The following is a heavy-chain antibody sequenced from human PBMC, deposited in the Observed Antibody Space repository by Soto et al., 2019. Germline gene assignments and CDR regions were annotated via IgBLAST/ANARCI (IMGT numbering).Heavy chain of an antibody. CDR3: DYRTKGHCSGSRSYDADY. CDR1: GGSISSGGYY. CDR2: IYYSGST. Sequence: PSETLSLTCTVSGGSISSGGYYWSWIRQHPGKGLEWIGYIYYSGSTYYNPSLKSRVTISVDTSKNQFSLKLSSVTAADTAVYYLDYRTKGHCSGSRSYDADYCGQGTLVSVSS. V-gene: IGHV4-31*03. J-gene: IGHJ4*02. D-gene: IGHD2-15*01.